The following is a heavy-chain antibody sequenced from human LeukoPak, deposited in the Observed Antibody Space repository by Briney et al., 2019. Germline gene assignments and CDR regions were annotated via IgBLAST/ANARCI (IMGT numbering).Heavy chain of an antibody. CDR3: ARTDRDIVVVPAARSYYYYGMDV. CDR1: GYTFTSYG. CDR2: ISAYNGNT. Sequence: APVKVSCKASGYTFTSYGISWVRQAPGQGLEWMGWISAYNGNTNYAQKLQGRVTMTTDTSTSTAYMELRSLRSDDTAVYYCARTDRDIVVVPAARSYYYYGMDVWGQGTTVTVSS. J-gene: IGHJ6*02. V-gene: IGHV1-18*01. D-gene: IGHD2-2*01.